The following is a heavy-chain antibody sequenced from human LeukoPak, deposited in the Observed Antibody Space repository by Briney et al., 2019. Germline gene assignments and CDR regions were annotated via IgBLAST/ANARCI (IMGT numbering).Heavy chain of an antibody. CDR2: INHSGST. CDR1: GGSFSGYY. J-gene: IGHJ3*02. CDR3: ARAGDAFDI. D-gene: IGHD1-14*01. Sequence: SETLSLTCAVYGGSFSGYYWSWIRQPPGKGLEWIGEINHSGSTNYNPSLKSRVTISVDTSKNQFSLKLSSVTAADTAVYYCARAGDAFDIWGQGTMVTVSS. V-gene: IGHV4-34*01.